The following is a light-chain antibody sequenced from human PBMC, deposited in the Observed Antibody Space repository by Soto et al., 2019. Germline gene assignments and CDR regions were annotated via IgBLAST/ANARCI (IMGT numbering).Light chain of an antibody. CDR2: EVT. J-gene: IGLJ2*01. CDR1: SSDVGSYNR. Sequence: QSALTQPPSVSGSPGQSVTISCTGTSSDVGSYNRVSWYQQPPGTAPKLMIYEVTNRPSGVPDRFSGSRSGNTASLTISGLQAGDEADYYCSSYTSYSLVFGGGTKLTVL. V-gene: IGLV2-18*02. CDR3: SSYTSYSLV.